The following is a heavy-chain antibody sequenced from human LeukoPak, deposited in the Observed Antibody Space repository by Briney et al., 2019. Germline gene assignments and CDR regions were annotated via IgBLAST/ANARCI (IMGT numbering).Heavy chain of an antibody. CDR3: ARSPTVTTGGY. Sequence: GESLKISCKGSGYIFTSYWIGWVRQLPGKGLEWMGLIYPGDSDTRYSPSFQGQVTISADKSISTAYLQWSSLKASDTAMYYCARSPTVTTGGYWGQGTLVTVSS. CDR2: IYPGDSDT. V-gene: IGHV5-51*01. J-gene: IGHJ4*02. CDR1: GYIFTSYW. D-gene: IGHD4-17*01.